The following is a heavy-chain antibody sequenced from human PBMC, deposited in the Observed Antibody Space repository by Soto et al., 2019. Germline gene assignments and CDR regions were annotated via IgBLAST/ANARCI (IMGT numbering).Heavy chain of an antibody. CDR1: GFTFSNAW. Sequence: GGSLRLSCAASGFTFSNAWMSWVRQAPGKGLEWVGRIKSKTDGGTTDYAAPVKGRFTISRDDSKNTLYLQMNSLKTEDTAVYYCTTGPDYCSSTSCYWNYYYYMDVWGKGTTVTVSS. CDR2: IKSKTDGGTT. CDR3: TTGPDYCSSTSCYWNYYYYMDV. J-gene: IGHJ6*03. V-gene: IGHV3-15*01. D-gene: IGHD2-2*01.